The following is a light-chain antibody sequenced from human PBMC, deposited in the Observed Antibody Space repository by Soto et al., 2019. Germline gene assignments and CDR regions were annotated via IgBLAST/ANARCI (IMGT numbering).Light chain of an antibody. CDR1: SSNIGSNT. J-gene: IGLJ2*01. CDR2: SNN. Sequence: QPVLTQPPSASGTPGQRVTISCSGSSSNIGSNTVNWYQQLPGTAPKLLIYSNNQRPSGVPDRFSGSKSGTSASLAIRGLQSEDEADYYCAAWDDSLNGPVFGGGTKLPVL. V-gene: IGLV1-44*01. CDR3: AAWDDSLNGPV.